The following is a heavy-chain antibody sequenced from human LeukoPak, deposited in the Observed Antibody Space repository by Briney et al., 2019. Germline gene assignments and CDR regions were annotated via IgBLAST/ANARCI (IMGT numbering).Heavy chain of an antibody. J-gene: IGHJ6*03. Sequence: ASVKVSCKASGYTFTGYYMHWVRQAPGQGLEWMGWINPNSGGTNYAQKFQGRVTMTRDTSISTAYMELSRLRSDDTAVYYCARDGGTYCGGDCYSYYYYYMDVWGKGTTVTVSS. V-gene: IGHV1-2*02. CDR3: ARDGGTYCGGDCYSYYYYYMDV. CDR1: GYTFTGYY. CDR2: INPNSGGT. D-gene: IGHD2-21*01.